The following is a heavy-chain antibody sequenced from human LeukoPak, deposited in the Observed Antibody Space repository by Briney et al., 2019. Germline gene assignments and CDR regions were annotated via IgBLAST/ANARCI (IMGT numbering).Heavy chain of an antibody. Sequence: GGSLRLSCAASGFTFSSYGMHWVRQAPGKGLEWVAVISYDGSNKYYADSVKGRFTISRDNSKNTLYLQMNSLRAEDTAVYYCAKEIAPDSSGYLDAFDIWGQGTMVTVSS. CDR1: GFTFSSYG. J-gene: IGHJ3*02. CDR3: AKEIAPDSSGYLDAFDI. CDR2: ISYDGSNK. D-gene: IGHD3-22*01. V-gene: IGHV3-30*18.